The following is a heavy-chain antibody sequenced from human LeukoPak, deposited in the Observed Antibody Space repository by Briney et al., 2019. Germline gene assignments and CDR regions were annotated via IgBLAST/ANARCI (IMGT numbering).Heavy chain of an antibody. D-gene: IGHD4-23*01. J-gene: IGHJ4*02. V-gene: IGHV5-51*01. CDR3: ARLTAVVTFDY. CDR1: GYSFTSNW. CDR2: IYPSDSDT. Sequence: GESLKISCKGSGYSFTSNWIGWVRQMPGKDLEWMGVIYPSDSDTRYSPSFQGQVTISADKSISTAYLQWRSLKVSDSAMYYCARLTAVVTFDYWGQGTLVTVSS.